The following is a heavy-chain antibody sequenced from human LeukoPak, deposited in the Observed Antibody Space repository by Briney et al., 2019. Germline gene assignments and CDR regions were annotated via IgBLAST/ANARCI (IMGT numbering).Heavy chain of an antibody. D-gene: IGHD3-16*02. CDR2: LSGSFNST. Sequence: PGGSLRLSCAASGFTFSSYAMSWVRQAPGTGLEWVSGLSGSFNSTYYADSVKGRFTISRDNSKNTLYLQMSSLRAEDTAVYYCAKCQRLGELSFDYWGQGTLVTVSS. J-gene: IGHJ4*02. V-gene: IGHV3-23*01. CDR3: AKCQRLGELSFDY. CDR1: GFTFSSYA.